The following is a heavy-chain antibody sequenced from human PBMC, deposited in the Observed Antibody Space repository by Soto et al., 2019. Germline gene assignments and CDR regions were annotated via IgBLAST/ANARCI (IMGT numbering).Heavy chain of an antibody. J-gene: IGHJ3*02. CDR2: IFPGDSDT. D-gene: IGHD2-8*02. CDR3: AAGYSTGLDAFDI. CDR1: GYSFSNYW. V-gene: IGHV5-51*01. Sequence: PGESLKISCKGSGYSFSNYWIGWVRQMPGKGLEWMGMIFPGDSDTKSSPSLEGQITMSVDKSDSSAYLQWRSLKASDTAIYYCAAGYSTGLDAFDIWGQGTMVTVSS.